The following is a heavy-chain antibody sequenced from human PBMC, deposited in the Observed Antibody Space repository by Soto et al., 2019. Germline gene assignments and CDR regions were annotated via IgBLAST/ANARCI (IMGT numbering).Heavy chain of an antibody. J-gene: IGHJ5*02. Sequence: GVSLRLSCTASRFKTRFYSMSWVRQTPGKGLEWVAALRRSGGATYYADSVVGRFTISRDASKDTLFLQMSNLRAEDTALYYCSKGEMSTIRNSFDPWGQGTLVTVSS. CDR3: SKGEMSTIRNSFDP. CDR2: LRRSGGAT. D-gene: IGHD1-7*01. CDR1: RFKTRFYS. V-gene: IGHV3-23*01.